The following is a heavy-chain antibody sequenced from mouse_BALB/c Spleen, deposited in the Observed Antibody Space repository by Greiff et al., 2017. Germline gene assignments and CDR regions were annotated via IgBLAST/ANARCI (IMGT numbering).Heavy chain of an antibody. CDR3: ASNYGNYGWYFDV. CDR1: GFSLTSYG. D-gene: IGHD2-1*01. Sequence: QVQLKESGPGLVQPSQSLSITCTVSGFSLTSYGVHWVRQSPGKGLEWLGVIWSGGSTDYNAAFISRLSISKDNSKSQVFFKMNSLQANDTAIYYCASNYGNYGWYFDVWGAGTTVTVSS. CDR2: IWSGGST. V-gene: IGHV2-2*02. J-gene: IGHJ1*01.